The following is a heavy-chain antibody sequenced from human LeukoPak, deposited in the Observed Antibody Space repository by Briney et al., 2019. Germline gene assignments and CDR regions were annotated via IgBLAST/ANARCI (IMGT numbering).Heavy chain of an antibody. CDR1: GASVSSYY. CDR2: FHYSGST. CDR3: ARHHDGGPKLRLDF. V-gene: IGHV4-59*08. D-gene: IGHD2-15*01. J-gene: IGHJ4*02. Sequence: SETLSLTCRVSGASVSSYYWSWIRQSPGKGLEWIGFFHYSGSTNYNPSLNSRVTTSIDTSMNQLSLTLVSVTAADTAVYFCARHHDGGPKLRLDFWGLGVLVTVSS.